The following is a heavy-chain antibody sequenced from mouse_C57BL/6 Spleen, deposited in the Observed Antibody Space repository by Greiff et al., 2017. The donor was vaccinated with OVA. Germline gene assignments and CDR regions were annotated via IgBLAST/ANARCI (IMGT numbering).Heavy chain of an antibody. CDR3: TPSHYYGSSLFAY. D-gene: IGHD1-1*01. V-gene: IGHV1-15*01. Sequence: QVQLQQSGAELVRPGASVTLSCKASGYTFTDYEMHWVKQTPVHGLEWIGAIDPETGGTAYNQKFKGKAILTADKSSSTAYMELRSLTSEDSAVYYCTPSHYYGSSLFAYWGQGTLVTVSA. J-gene: IGHJ3*01. CDR1: GYTFTDYE. CDR2: IDPETGGT.